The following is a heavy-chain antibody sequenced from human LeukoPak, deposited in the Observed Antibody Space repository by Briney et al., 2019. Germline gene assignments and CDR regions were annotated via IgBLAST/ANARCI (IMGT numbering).Heavy chain of an antibody. CDR1: GLTFNTYT. D-gene: IGHD3-10*01. CDR2: IFSDGSKK. CDR3: ARDNNYRGSGSHLYYFDN. J-gene: IGHJ4*02. Sequence: GGSLRLSCAASGLTFNTYTMHWVRQAPGKGLEWVAFIFSDGSKKHYADSVKGRFTISRDNSKNTLYLEMNSLRAEDTAVYFCARDNNYRGSGSHLYYFDNWGQGTLVTVSS. V-gene: IGHV3-30-3*01.